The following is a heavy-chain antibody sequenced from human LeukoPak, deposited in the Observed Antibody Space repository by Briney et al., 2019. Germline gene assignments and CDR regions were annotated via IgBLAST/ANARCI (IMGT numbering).Heavy chain of an antibody. CDR3: VALPVADAFDI. CDR2: IYHSGST. CDR1: GYSISSGYY. V-gene: IGHV4-38-2*02. Sequence: PSETLSLTCTVSGYSISSGYYWGWIRQPPGKGLEWIGSIYHSGSTYYNPSLKSRVTISVDTSENQFSLKLSSVTAADTAVYYCVALPVADAFDIWGQGTMVTVSS. J-gene: IGHJ3*02. D-gene: IGHD6-19*01.